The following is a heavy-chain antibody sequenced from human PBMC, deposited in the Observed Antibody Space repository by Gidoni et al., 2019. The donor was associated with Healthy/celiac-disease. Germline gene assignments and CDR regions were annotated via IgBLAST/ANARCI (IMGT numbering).Heavy chain of an antibody. V-gene: IGHV3-23*01. CDR3: AKDNVLLWFWELQPYYYYGMDV. D-gene: IGHD3-10*01. Sequence: EVQLLESGGGLVQPGGSLRLSCAASGFTFSSYAMSGVRQAPGKGLGWVAAISGSGGSTYYAASVKGRFTISRDNSKNTLYLQMNSLRAEDTAVYYCAKDNVLLWFWELQPYYYYGMDVWGQGTTVTVSS. J-gene: IGHJ6*02. CDR2: ISGSGGST. CDR1: GFTFSSYA.